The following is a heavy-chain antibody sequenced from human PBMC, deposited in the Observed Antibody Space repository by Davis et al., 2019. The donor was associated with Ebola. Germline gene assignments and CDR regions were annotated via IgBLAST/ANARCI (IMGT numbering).Heavy chain of an antibody. CDR3: TTVTTIDY. CDR1: GGSFSGYY. J-gene: IGHJ4*02. V-gene: IGHV3-15*01. D-gene: IGHD1-14*01. Sequence: PSETLSLTCAVYGGSFSGYYWSWIRQPPGKGLEWVGRIKSKTDGGTADYAAPVKGRFTISRDDSKNTLYLQMNSLKTEDTAVYYCTTVTTIDYWGQGTLVTVSS. CDR2: IKSKTDGGTA.